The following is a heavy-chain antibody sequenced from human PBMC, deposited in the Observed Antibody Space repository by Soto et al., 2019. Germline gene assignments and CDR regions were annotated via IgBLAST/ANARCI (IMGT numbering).Heavy chain of an antibody. CDR1: GFTFSSYA. CDR2: ISGSGGST. CDR3: ARRGSGSYYDY. D-gene: IGHD1-26*01. V-gene: IGHV3-23*01. J-gene: IGHJ4*02. Sequence: EVQLLESGGGLGQPGRSLRLSCAASGFTFSSYAMRWVRQAPVKGLEWVSAISGSGGSTYYADSVKGRFTISRDNSKNTLYLQMNSLRAEDTAVYYCARRGSGSYYDYWGQGTLVTVSS.